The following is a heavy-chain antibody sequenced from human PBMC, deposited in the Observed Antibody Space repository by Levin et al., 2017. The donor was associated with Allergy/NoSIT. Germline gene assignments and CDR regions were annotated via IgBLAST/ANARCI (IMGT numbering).Heavy chain of an antibody. V-gene: IGHV3-21*01. CDR3: ARDLGLGIQFDY. CDR1: GFTFSSYS. Sequence: PGESLKISCAASGFTFSSYSMNWVRQAPGKGLEWVSSISSSSSYIYYADSVKGRFTISRDNAKNSLYLQMNSLRAEDTAVYYCARDLGLGIQFDYWGQGTLVTVSS. J-gene: IGHJ4*02. CDR2: ISSSSSYI. D-gene: IGHD3/OR15-3a*01.